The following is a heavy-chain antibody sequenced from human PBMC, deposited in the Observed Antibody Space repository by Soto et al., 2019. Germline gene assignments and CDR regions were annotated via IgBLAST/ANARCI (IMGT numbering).Heavy chain of an antibody. J-gene: IGHJ5*02. CDR1: GYTFTTFW. V-gene: IGHV5-10-1*01. CDR3: ARLYCTTSTCDSWFDP. D-gene: IGHD2-2*01. Sequence: GEPLKISCTGFGYTFTTFWISWVRQMPGKGLEWMGGIDPRDSYVTYSPSFEGHVTISGDKSSNTAYLQWGSLKASDTAIYYCARLYCTTSTCDSWFDPWGQGTLVTVSS. CDR2: IDPRDSYV.